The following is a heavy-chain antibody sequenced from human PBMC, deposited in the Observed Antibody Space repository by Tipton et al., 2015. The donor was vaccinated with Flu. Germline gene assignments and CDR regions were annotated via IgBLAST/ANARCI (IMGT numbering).Heavy chain of an antibody. V-gene: IGHV1-46*01. J-gene: IGHJ4*02. CDR2: INPSGGST. D-gene: IGHD1-26*01. CDR1: GYTFTSYY. CDR3: AKSKGSGSYYALFDY. Sequence: QVQLVQSGAEVKKPGASVKVSCKASGYTFTSYYMHWVRQAPGQGLEWMGIINPSGGSTSYAQKFQGRVTMTRDTSTNTVYMELSSLRSEDTAVYYCAKSKGSGSYYALFDYWGQGTLVTVSS.